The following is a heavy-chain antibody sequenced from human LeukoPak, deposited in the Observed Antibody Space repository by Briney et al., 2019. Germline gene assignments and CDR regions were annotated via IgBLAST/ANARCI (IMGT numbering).Heavy chain of an antibody. D-gene: IGHD4-17*01. J-gene: IGHJ4*02. CDR3: ARDLTSVPTR. CDR1: GFTFSSHT. V-gene: IGHV3-48*02. Sequence: GGSLRLSCAASGFTFSSHTMNWVRQAPGKGLELVSYISNSGMTTHYADSVKGRFTISRDNAKNSLYLQMNSLRDQDTAVYYCARDLTSVPTRWGQGTLVTVSS. CDR2: ISNSGMTT.